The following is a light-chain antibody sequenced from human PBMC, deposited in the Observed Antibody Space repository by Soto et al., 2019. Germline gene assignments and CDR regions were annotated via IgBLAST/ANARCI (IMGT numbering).Light chain of an antibody. J-gene: IGKJ2*02. CDR1: QSISSW. CDR2: KAS. Sequence: DIQMTQSHSTLSASVGDRVTITCRASQSISSWLAWYQQKAGKAHKLLIYKASTLESGVPSRFSGSGSGTEFTLTISSLQPDDFATYYCQQYNSYPCTFGQGTKLEIK. V-gene: IGKV1-5*03. CDR3: QQYNSYPCT.